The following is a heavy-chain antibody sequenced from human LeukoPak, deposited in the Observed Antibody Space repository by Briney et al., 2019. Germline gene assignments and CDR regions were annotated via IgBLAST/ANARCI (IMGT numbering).Heavy chain of an antibody. J-gene: IGHJ3*02. V-gene: IGHV3-23*01. D-gene: IGHD3-10*01. CDR1: GFTFSSYA. CDR2: ISGSGGST. CDR3: AKGSGSGNYYILHDAFDI. Sequence: GGSLRLSCAASGFTFSSYAMSWVRQAPGKGLEWVSAISGSGGSTYYADSVKGRFTISRDNSKNTLYLQMNSLRAEDTAVYYCAKGSGSGNYYILHDAFDIWGQGTMVTVSS.